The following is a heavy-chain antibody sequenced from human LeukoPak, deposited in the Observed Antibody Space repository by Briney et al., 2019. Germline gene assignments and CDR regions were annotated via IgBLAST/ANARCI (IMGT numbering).Heavy chain of an antibody. V-gene: IGHV2-5*01. CDR3: AHSSRFLEWLRDGYNCWAT. CDR2: IYWNDEK. J-gene: IGHJ5*02. Sequence: SGATLVKPTQTLTLTYNFSGFSLSTSGGGGGWVRQPPGKALEWLALIYWNDEKRYSPSLKSRLTTAKDNTQNQVGLTRTNMDRVDTATYYCAHSSRFLEWLRDGYNCWATWGQGTLVTVSS. D-gene: IGHD3-3*01. CDR1: GFSLSTSGGG.